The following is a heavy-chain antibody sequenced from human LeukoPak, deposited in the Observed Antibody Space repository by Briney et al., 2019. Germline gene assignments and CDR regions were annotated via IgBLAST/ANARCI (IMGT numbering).Heavy chain of an antibody. CDR1: GFTFSDYY. D-gene: IGHD3-10*01. CDR3: ARVVRGEGWFDP. Sequence: GGSLRLSCAASGFTFSDYYMSWIRQAPGKGLEWVPYISSSSSYTNYADSVKGRFTISRDNAKNSLYLQMNSLRAEDTAVYYCARVVRGEGWFDPWGQGTLVTVSS. V-gene: IGHV3-11*06. J-gene: IGHJ5*02. CDR2: ISSSSSYT.